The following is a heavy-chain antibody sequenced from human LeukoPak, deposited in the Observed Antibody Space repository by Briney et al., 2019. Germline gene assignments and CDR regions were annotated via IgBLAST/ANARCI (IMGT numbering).Heavy chain of an antibody. V-gene: IGHV4-4*07. CDR3: ARERRWFGESPYGMDV. J-gene: IGHJ6*02. Sequence: SETLSLTCTVSGGSISSYYWSWIRQPAGKGLEWIGRIYTSGSTNYNPSLKSRVTMSVDTSKNQFSLKLSSVTAADTAVYYCARERRWFGESPYGMDVWGQGTTVTVSS. D-gene: IGHD3-10*01. CDR2: IYTSGST. CDR1: GGSISSYY.